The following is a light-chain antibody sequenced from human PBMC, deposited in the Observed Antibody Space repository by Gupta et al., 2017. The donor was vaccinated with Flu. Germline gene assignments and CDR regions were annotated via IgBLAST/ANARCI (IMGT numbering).Light chain of an antibody. CDR1: QNVSSSY. J-gene: IGKJ4*01. CDR3: QQYGSSPLT. Sequence: IVLTQSPGTPSLSPGERATPACSASQNVSSSYLAWYQQKPGQAPRLLIYGASSRATGIPDRFSGSGSGTDFTLTVSRLETEDFAVYYCQQYGSSPLTFGGGTKVEIK. CDR2: GAS. V-gene: IGKV3-20*01.